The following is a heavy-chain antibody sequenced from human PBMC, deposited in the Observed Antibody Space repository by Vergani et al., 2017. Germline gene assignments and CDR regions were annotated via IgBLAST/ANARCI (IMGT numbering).Heavy chain of an antibody. D-gene: IGHD6-19*01. CDR3: AREAGFGSGWYFPFDY. J-gene: IGHJ4*02. CDR2: ISYDGSNK. CDR1: GFTFSSYA. Sequence: VQLVESGGGVVQPGRSLRLSCAASGFTFSSYAMHWVRQAPGKGLEWVAVISYDGSNKYYADSVKGRFTISRDNSKNTLYLQMNSLRAEDTAVYYCAREAGFGSGWYFPFDYWGQGTLVTVSS. V-gene: IGHV3-30-3*01.